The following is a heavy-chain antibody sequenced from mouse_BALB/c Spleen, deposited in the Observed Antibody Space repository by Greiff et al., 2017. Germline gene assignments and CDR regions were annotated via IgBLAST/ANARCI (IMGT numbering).Heavy chain of an antibody. CDR3: ARHYYDYDVY. D-gene: IGHD2-4*01. J-gene: IGHJ2*01. CDR1: GFTFSSYG. V-gene: IGHV5-6*01. Sequence: EVQLQESGGDLVKPGGSLKLSCAASGFTFSSYGMSWVRQTPDKRLEWVATISSGGSYTYYPDSVKGRFTISRDNAKNTLYLQMSSLKSEDTAMYYCARHYYDYDVYWGQGTTLTVSS. CDR2: ISSGGSYT.